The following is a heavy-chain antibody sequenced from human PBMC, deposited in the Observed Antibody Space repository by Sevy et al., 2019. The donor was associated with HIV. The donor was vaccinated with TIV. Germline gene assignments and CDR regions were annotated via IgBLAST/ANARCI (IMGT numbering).Heavy chain of an antibody. CDR3: ARGGNAIFGVVIQTQYHYYAMDV. Sequence: SETMSLTCALYGGSFSGYHWSWIRQPPGKGLEWIGEINHTGSANYNPSLKSRVTIAVDTSKNQFSLKLNSVTAADTAVYYCARGGNAIFGVVIQTQYHYYAMDVWGQGTTVTVSS. CDR1: GGSFSGYH. V-gene: IGHV4-34*01. D-gene: IGHD3-3*01. J-gene: IGHJ6*02. CDR2: INHTGSA.